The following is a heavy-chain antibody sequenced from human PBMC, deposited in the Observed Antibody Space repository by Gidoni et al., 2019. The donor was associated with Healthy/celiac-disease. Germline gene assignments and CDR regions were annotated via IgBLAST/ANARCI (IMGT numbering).Heavy chain of an antibody. Sequence: QLQLQESGPGLVKPSETLSLTCTVSGGSISSSSYYWGWIRQPPGKGLEWIGSIYYSGSTYYNPSLKSRVTISVDTSKNQFSLKLSSVTAADTAVYYCARQIAAVAGNGMADYWGQGTLVTVSS. CDR3: ARQIAAVAGNGMADY. D-gene: IGHD6-19*01. J-gene: IGHJ4*02. CDR1: GGSISSSSYY. CDR2: IYYSGST. V-gene: IGHV4-39*01.